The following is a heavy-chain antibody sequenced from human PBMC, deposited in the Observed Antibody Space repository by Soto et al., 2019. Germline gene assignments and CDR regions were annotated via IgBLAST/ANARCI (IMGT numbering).Heavy chain of an antibody. J-gene: IGHJ6*02. Sequence: QVQLVQSGAEVKKPGSSVKVSCKASGGTFSSYAISWVRQAPGQGLEWMGGIIPISGTANYAQKFQGRVTITADESTSTDYMELSSLRSEDTAVDYCARSQGSSTSLEIYYYYYDGMDVWGQGTTVTVSS. CDR1: GGTFSSYA. CDR3: ARSQGSSTSLEIYYYYYDGMDV. V-gene: IGHV1-69*01. D-gene: IGHD2-2*01. CDR2: IIPISGTA.